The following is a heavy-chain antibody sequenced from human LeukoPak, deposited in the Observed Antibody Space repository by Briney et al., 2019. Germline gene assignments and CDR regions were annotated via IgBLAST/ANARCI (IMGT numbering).Heavy chain of an antibody. CDR3: ARSPRGYSDY. J-gene: IGHJ4*02. CDR2: VSGSGGST. CDR1: GFTFSSYV. V-gene: IGHV3-23*01. Sequence: GGSLRLSCAASGFTFSSYVMTWVRQAPGKGLDWVSGVSGSGGSTYYADSVKGRFTISRDNAKNSLYLQMNSLRAEDTAVYYCARSPRGYSDYWGQGTLVTVSS.